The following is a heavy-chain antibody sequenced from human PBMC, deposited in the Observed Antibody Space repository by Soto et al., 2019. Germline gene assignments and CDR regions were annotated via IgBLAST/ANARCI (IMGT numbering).Heavy chain of an antibody. Sequence: QVQLVQSGAEVRKPGASVNISCRASGFSFSDNLINWVRQAPGQSLEWMGWIHPDNGNTIYSQTFQGRVTISRHSSASIAYVEVSDLTSEDTAVYYCARDILSVGPRANDAFDVWGQGTMVTVSS. CDR3: ARDILSVGPRANDAFDV. CDR1: GFSFSDNL. V-gene: IGHV1-3*01. J-gene: IGHJ3*01. CDR2: IHPDNGNT.